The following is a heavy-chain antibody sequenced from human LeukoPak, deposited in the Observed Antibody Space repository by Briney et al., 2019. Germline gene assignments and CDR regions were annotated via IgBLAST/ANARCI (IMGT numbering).Heavy chain of an antibody. V-gene: IGHV3-66*03. CDR2: IYSSGST. Sequence: GGSLRLSCAASGFTVSTNYMSWVRQAPGKGLEWVSVIYSSGSTYYADSVEGRFTIFRDNSKNTLYLQMNSLRAEDTAVYYCARDGGLAPYSSSTPFDYWGQGTLVTVSS. CDR1: GFTVSTNY. J-gene: IGHJ4*02. D-gene: IGHD6-6*01. CDR3: ARDGGLAPYSSSTPFDY.